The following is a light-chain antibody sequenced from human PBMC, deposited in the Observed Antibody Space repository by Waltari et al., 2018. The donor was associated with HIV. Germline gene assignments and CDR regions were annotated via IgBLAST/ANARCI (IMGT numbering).Light chain of an antibody. CDR2: WAS. J-gene: IGKJ1*01. CDR1: QSVLYSSNNKNY. CDR3: QQYYSTLRT. Sequence: DIVMTQSPDSLAVSLGERATINCKSSQSVLYSSNNKNYLAWYQQKPGQPPKLLIYWASTRESGVPDRFSGSGSQTDFTLTISSLQAEDVAVYYCQQYYSTLRTLGQGTKVEIK. V-gene: IGKV4-1*01.